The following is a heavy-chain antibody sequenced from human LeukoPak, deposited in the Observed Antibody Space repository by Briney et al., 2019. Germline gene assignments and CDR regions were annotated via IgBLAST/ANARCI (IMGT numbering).Heavy chain of an antibody. V-gene: IGHV1-2*04. CDR1: GYTFTGYY. CDR3: ARERVAYYDSSGYSPDAFDI. J-gene: IGHJ3*02. CDR2: INPNSGGT. D-gene: IGHD3-22*01. Sequence: GASVKVSCKASGYTFTGYYMHWVRQAPGQGLEWMGWINPNSGGTNYAQKFQGWVTMTRDTSISTAYMELSRLRPDDTAVYYCARERVAYYDSSGYSPDAFDIWGQGTMVTVSS.